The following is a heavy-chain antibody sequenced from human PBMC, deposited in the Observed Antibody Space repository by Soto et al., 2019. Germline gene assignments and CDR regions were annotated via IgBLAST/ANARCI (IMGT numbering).Heavy chain of an antibody. CDR3: VRVLRWRDLDF. D-gene: IGHD2-21*01. V-gene: IGHV1-2*02. CDR2: INPSSGDT. J-gene: IGHJ4*02. CDR1: GYTFINFF. Sequence: ASVKVSCKASGYTFINFFIQWVRQAPGQGLEWMGWINPSSGDTQYVEKFQDRVTMTRDASISTAHMELRRLTTDDTAVYYCVRVLRWRDLDFWGQGTTVTVSS.